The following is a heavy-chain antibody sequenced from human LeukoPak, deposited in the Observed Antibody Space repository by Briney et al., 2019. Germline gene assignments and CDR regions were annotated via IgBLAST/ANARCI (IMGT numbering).Heavy chain of an antibody. J-gene: IGHJ3*01. V-gene: IGHV3-23*01. CDR2: IGASGERT. CDR3: AKDIQLST. Sequence: GGSLRLSCAASGFTFSVAAMTWVRQAPGKGLEWVSLIGASGERTYYADSGTGRFTISRDNSKNTLSLQMNSLRVEDTAMYFCAKDIQLSTWGLGTMVTVSS. CDR1: GFTFSVAA. D-gene: IGHD5-24*01.